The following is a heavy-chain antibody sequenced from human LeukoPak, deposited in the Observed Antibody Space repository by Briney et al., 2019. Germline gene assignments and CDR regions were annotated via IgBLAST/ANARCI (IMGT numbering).Heavy chain of an antibody. CDR1: GFTFSSYG. CDR3: AKATRLRYPEDY. D-gene: IGHD3-9*01. CDR2: ISYDGSNK. J-gene: IGHJ4*02. V-gene: IGHV3-30*18. Sequence: GGSLRLSCAASGFTFSSYGMHWVRQAPGKGLEWVAVISYDGSNKYYADSVKGRFTISRDNSKNTLYLQMNSLRAEDTAVYYCAKATRLRYPEDYWGQGTLVTVSS.